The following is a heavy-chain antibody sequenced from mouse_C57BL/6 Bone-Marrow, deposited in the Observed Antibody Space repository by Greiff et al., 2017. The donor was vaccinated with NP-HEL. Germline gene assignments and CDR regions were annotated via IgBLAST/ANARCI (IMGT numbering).Heavy chain of an antibody. J-gene: IGHJ2*01. CDR1: GFTFSSYA. CDR2: ISDGGSYT. V-gene: IGHV5-4*01. CDR3: AREWVITTVVEHFDY. D-gene: IGHD1-1*01. Sequence: EVKLVESGGGLVKPGGSLKLSCAASGFTFSSYAMSWVRQTPEKRLEWVATISDGGSYTYYPDNVKGRFTISRDNAKNNLYLQMSHLKSEDTAMYYCAREWVITTVVEHFDYWGQGTTLTVSS.